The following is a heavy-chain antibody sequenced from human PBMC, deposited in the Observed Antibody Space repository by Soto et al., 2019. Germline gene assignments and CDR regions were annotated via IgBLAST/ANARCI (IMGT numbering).Heavy chain of an antibody. V-gene: IGHV4-39*07. Sequence: PSETLSLTCTVSGGSFSSNNHYWVWIRQPPGKGLEWIGYIYYSGSTNYNPSLKSRVTISVDTSKNQFSLKLSSVTAADTAVYYCARTATIFGVVTAEVDYWGQGTLVTVSS. D-gene: IGHD3-3*01. J-gene: IGHJ4*02. CDR1: GGSFSSNNHY. CDR2: IYYSGST. CDR3: ARTATIFGVVTAEVDY.